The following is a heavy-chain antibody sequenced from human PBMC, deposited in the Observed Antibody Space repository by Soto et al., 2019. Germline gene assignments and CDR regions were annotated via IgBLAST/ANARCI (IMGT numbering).Heavy chain of an antibody. CDR1: GFTFSSYA. CDR2: ISGSGGST. V-gene: IGHV3-23*01. D-gene: IGHD2-2*01. J-gene: IGHJ4*02. Sequence: EVQLLESGGGLVQPGGSLRLSCAASGFTFSSYAMSWVRQAPGKGLEWVSAISGSGGSTYYADSVKGRFTISRDNSKNTLYLQMNSLRAVDTAVYYCAPLVVPAASPWDYWGQGTLVTVSS. CDR3: APLVVPAASPWDY.